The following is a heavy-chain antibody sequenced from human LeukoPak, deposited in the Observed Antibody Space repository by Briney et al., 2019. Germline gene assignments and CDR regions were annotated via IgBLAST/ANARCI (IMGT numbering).Heavy chain of an antibody. D-gene: IGHD3/OR15-3a*01. Sequence: SETLSLTCTVSGYSISSGYYWGWIRQPPGKGLEWIGSIYYSGSTYYNPSLKSRVTISVDTSKNQFSLKLSSVTAADTAVYYCARDLDIHDAFDIWGQGTMVTVSS. CDR3: ARDLDIHDAFDI. V-gene: IGHV4-38-2*02. CDR1: GYSISSGYY. CDR2: IYYSGST. J-gene: IGHJ3*02.